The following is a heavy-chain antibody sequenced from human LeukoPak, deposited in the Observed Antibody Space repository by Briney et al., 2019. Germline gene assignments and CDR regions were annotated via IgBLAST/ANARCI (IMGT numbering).Heavy chain of an antibody. CDR3: ARVDSSGYLFDY. CDR2: IKQDGSEK. CDR1: GFTFSSHW. V-gene: IGHV3-7*04. D-gene: IGHD3-22*01. Sequence: PGGTLRLSCAASGFTFSSHWMSWVRQAPGKGLEWVANIKQDGSEKYYVDSVKGRFTISRDNANNSLYLQMNSLRAEDTAVYYCARVDSSGYLFDYWGQGTLVTVSS. J-gene: IGHJ4*02.